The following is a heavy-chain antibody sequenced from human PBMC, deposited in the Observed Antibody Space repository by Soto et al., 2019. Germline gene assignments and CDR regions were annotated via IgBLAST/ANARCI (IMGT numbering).Heavy chain of an antibody. CDR3: AMPTVTDWTGAFDI. CDR2: IKSDGSAT. D-gene: IGHD4-17*01. Sequence: EVQLVESGGGLVQPGGSLTLSCSASGFTLSSYWMHWVRQAPGKGLVWVSRIKSDGSATNYADSVKGRLTISRDNAKNTLYLQMYSLRAEDTAVYYCAMPTVTDWTGAFDIWGQGTMVTVSS. J-gene: IGHJ3*02. V-gene: IGHV3-74*01. CDR1: GFTLSSYW.